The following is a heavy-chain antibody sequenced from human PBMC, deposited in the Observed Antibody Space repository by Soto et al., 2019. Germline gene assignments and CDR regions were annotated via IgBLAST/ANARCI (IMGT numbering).Heavy chain of an antibody. CDR3: ARGYSSGWYAYNWFDP. J-gene: IGHJ5*02. D-gene: IGHD6-19*01. V-gene: IGHV3-21*01. CDR2: ISSSSSYI. Sequence: GGSLRLSCAASGFTFSSYSMNWVRQAPGKGLEWVSSISSSSSYIYYADSVKGRFTISRDNAKNSLYLQMNSLGAEDTAVYYCARGYSSGWYAYNWFDPWGQGTLVTVSS. CDR1: GFTFSSYS.